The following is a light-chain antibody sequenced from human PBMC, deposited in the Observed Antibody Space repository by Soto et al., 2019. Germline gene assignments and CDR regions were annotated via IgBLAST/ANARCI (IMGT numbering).Light chain of an antibody. CDR1: QSISSW. Sequence: IPVTQSPSPPASSVGDRVTFTCRASQSISSWLAWYQQKPGKAPKLLLYDASTLQSGVPSRFSGSGSGTDFTLTISRLHPDDFATYYCQQYNTYPWTFGQGTKVDI. J-gene: IGKJ1*01. CDR3: QQYNTYPWT. CDR2: DAS. V-gene: IGKV1-5*01.